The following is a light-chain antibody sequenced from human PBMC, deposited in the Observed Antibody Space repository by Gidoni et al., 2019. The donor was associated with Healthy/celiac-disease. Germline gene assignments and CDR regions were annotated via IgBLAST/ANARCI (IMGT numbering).Light chain of an antibody. V-gene: IGLV1-44*01. Sequence: QSVLTQPPSASGTPGQRVTISCSGSSSNIGSNTVNWYQQLPGTAPKLLIYSNNHRPSGVPDRFSGSKSGTSAALAISVLQSEDEADYYCAAWDDSLNAWVFGGGTKLTVL. CDR2: SNN. J-gene: IGLJ3*02. CDR3: AAWDDSLNAWV. CDR1: SSNIGSNT.